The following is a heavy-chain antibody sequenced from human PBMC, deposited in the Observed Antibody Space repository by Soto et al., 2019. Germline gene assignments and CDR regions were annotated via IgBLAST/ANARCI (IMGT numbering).Heavy chain of an antibody. D-gene: IGHD1-26*01. V-gene: IGHV3-33*01. CDR1: GFTFSSYG. J-gene: IGHJ3*02. Sequence: QVPLVESGGGVVQPGRSLRLSCAASGFTFSSYGMHWVRQAPGKGLEWVAVIWYDGSNKYYADSVKGRFTISRDNSKNTLYLQMNSLRAEDTAVYYCATLGVPERGVDIWGQGTMVTVSS. CDR3: ATLGVPERGVDI. CDR2: IWYDGSNK.